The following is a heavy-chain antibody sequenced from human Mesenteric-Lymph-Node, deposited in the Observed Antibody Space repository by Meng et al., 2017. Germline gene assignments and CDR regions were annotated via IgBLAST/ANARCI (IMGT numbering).Heavy chain of an antibody. CDR1: GFTFSSYN. V-gene: IGHV3-30*01. J-gene: IGHJ4*02. Sequence: VPLVESGGGLVSPGVSLRLSCAASGFTFSSYNIHWVRQAPGKGLEWVAVISYDGSNIYYADSVKGRFTISRDKSKNTLYLQMNSLREVDTAVYYCAREYISGWFDYWGQGTLVTVSS. D-gene: IGHD6-19*01. CDR3: AREYISGWFDY. CDR2: ISYDGSNI.